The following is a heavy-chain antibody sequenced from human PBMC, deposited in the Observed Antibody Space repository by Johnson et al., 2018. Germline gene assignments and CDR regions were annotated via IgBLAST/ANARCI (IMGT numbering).Heavy chain of an antibody. J-gene: IGHJ3*02. CDR3: AKALIVGNGAFDI. D-gene: IGHD2/OR15-2a*01. V-gene: IGHV3-30-3*01. Sequence: QVQLQESGGGLVQXGGSLRLXCAASGFTFSSYAMHWVRQAPRKGLEWVAVISYDGSNKYYADSGKGRFPISRDNSKNTLDLQMNSLRAEDTAVYYCAKALIVGNGAFDIWGQGTMVTVSS. CDR2: ISYDGSNK. CDR1: GFTFSSYA.